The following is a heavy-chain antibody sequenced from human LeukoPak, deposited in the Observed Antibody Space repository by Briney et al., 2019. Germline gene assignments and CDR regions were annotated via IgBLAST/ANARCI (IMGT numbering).Heavy chain of an antibody. J-gene: IGHJ4*02. V-gene: IGHV4-34*01. CDR3: ARGMPADYVWGSYRIYFDY. Sequence: SETLSLTCAVYGGSFSGYYWSWIRQPPGRGLEWIGEINHSGSTNYNPSLKSRVTISVDTSKNQFSLKLSSVTAADTAVYYCARGMPADYVWGSYRIYFDYWGQGTLVTVSS. D-gene: IGHD3-16*02. CDR2: INHSGST. CDR1: GGSFSGYY.